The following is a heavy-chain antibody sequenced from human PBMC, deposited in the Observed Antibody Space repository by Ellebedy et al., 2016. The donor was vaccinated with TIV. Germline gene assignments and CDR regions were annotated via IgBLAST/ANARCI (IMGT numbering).Heavy chain of an antibody. D-gene: IGHD4-23*01. Sequence: ASVKVSXXASGYTFTSYGISWVRQAPGQGLEWMGWISAYNGNTNYAQKLQGRVTMTTDTSTSTAYMELRSLRSVDTAVYYCARDNGGNSGGGWFDPWGQGTLVTVSS. CDR3: ARDNGGNSGGGWFDP. CDR2: ISAYNGNT. J-gene: IGHJ5*02. V-gene: IGHV1-18*01. CDR1: GYTFTSYG.